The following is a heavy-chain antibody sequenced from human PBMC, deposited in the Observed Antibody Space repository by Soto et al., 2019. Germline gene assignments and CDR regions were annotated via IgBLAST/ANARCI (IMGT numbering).Heavy chain of an antibody. Sequence: QLQLQESGPGLVKPSETLSLTCSVSGGSISSSSYFWGWIRQPPGKGLEWIGSIYYSGSTYYNPSLKSRVPVSVDTSQTQFSLKLSSVTAADTAVYYCARHPSAFWFDPWGQGTLVTVSS. V-gene: IGHV4-39*01. CDR1: GGSISSSSYF. CDR3: ARHPSAFWFDP. D-gene: IGHD6-19*01. CDR2: IYYSGST. J-gene: IGHJ5*02.